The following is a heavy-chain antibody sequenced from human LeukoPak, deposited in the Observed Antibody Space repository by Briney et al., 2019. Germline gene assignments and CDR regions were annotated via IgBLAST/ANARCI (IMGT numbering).Heavy chain of an antibody. D-gene: IGHD3-3*01. Sequence: GGSLRLSCAASGFTFSSYGLSWVRQTPGKGLEWVSTISGSGDSTYYADSVKGRFTISRDNSKNTLYLQMNSLRAEHTAVYYCGKSGLAGAGNYDQFFDYWGQGTRVTVSS. V-gene: IGHV3-23*01. CDR1: GFTFSSYG. CDR2: ISGSGDST. CDR3: GKSGLAGAGNYDQFFDY. J-gene: IGHJ4*02.